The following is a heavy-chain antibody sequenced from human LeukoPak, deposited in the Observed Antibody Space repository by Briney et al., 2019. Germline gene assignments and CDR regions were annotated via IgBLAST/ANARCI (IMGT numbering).Heavy chain of an antibody. CDR3: ASSRPYCSGGSCYSIGGWFDP. D-gene: IGHD2-15*01. CDR1: GFSISCYY. V-gene: IGHV4-59*12. J-gene: IGHJ5*02. CDR2: IYCSGST. Sequence: TSSETLFLTGSVSGFSISCYYWSWIRQPPGKGLKWMGYIYCSGSTNYNPSLKSRVTISVDTSKNEFSLQLSPVTAADTAVDYCASSRPYCSGGSCYSIGGWFDPWGQGTLVTVSS.